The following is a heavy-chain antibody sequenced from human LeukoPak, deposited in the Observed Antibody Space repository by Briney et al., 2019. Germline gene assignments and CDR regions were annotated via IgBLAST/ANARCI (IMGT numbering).Heavy chain of an antibody. D-gene: IGHD3-3*01. J-gene: IGHJ4*02. CDR1: GYTFTGYY. CDR3: ARATRSGVVIFRHHEEGGIFDY. V-gene: IGHV1-2*02. CDR2: INPNSGGT. Sequence: ASVKVSCKASGYTFTGYYMHWVRQAPGQGLEWMGWINPNSGGTNYAQKFQGRVTMTRDTSISTAYMEMGRLRSDDTAVYYCARATRSGVVIFRHHEEGGIFDYWGQGTLVTVAS.